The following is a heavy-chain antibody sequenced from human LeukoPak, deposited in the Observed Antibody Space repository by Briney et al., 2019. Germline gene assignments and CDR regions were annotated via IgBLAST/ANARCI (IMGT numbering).Heavy chain of an antibody. CDR2: INSDGSST. CDR3: ARRYCNSTNCYAFDY. V-gene: IGHV3-74*01. D-gene: IGHD2-2*01. J-gene: IGHJ4*02. CDR1: GFTLSSYW. Sequence: GGSLRLSCAASGFTLSSYWMHWVRQAPGKGLVGVSRINSDGSSTSYADSVKGRFTISRDNAKNTLYLQMNRLRAEDMAVYYCARRYCNSTNCYAFDYWGQGTLVTVSS.